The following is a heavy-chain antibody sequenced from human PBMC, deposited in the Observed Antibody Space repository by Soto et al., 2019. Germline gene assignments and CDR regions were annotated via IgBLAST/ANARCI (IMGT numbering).Heavy chain of an antibody. D-gene: IGHD6-13*01. CDR1: GFTFSNFG. Sequence: PGGSLRLSCAASGFTFSNFGMHWVRQAPGKGLEWVASISYDGNIKYSADSVKGRFTISRDNSKNTLYLQMNSLRAEDTAVYYCARAPRGQGSSWDYWGQGTLVTVSS. V-gene: IGHV3-30*03. J-gene: IGHJ4*02. CDR2: ISYDGNIK. CDR3: ARAPRGQGSSWDY.